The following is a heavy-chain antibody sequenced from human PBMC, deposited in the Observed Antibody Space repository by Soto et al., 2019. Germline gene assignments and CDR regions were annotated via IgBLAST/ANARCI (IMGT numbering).Heavy chain of an antibody. D-gene: IGHD1-26*01. CDR3: ARPVISGSPPFDY. V-gene: IGHV3-30*03. Sequence: QVQLVESGGGVVQPGRSLRLSCAASGFTFSSYGMHWVRQAPGKGLEWVAVISYDGSNKYYADSVKGRFTIARDNSKNTLYLQMNSLRAEDTAVYYCARPVISGSPPFDYWCQGTLVTVSS. J-gene: IGHJ4*02. CDR2: ISYDGSNK. CDR1: GFTFSSYG.